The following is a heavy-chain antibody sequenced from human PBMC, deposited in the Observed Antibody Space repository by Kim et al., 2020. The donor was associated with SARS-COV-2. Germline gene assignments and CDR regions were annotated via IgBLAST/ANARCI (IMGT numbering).Heavy chain of an antibody. CDR2: IRSKAYGGTT. D-gene: IGHD3-10*01. CDR3: TRGAVWFGELYFDY. CDR1: GFTFGDYA. Sequence: GGSLRLSCTASGFTFGDYAMSWFRQAPGKGLEWVGFIRSKAYGGTTEYAASVKGRFTVSRDDSKSIAYLQMNSLKTEDTAVYFCTRGAVWFGELYFDYWGQGTLVTVSS. J-gene: IGHJ4*02. V-gene: IGHV3-49*03.